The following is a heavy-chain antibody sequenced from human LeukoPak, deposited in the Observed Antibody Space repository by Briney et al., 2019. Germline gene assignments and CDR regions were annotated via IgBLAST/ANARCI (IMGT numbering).Heavy chain of an antibody. CDR3: ARGGEWFGKFDF. CDR2: IFSDGTT. J-gene: IGHJ4*02. V-gene: IGHV4-59*02. D-gene: IGHD3-10*01. CDR1: GVSVSTYY. Sequence: SETLSLTCTVSGVSVSTYYWSWIRQSPGRGLEWIGYIFSDGTTNYNPSLKSRVTISIDTSKNQFSLKLSSVTAADAAVYYCARGGEWFGKFDFWGLGTLVAVS.